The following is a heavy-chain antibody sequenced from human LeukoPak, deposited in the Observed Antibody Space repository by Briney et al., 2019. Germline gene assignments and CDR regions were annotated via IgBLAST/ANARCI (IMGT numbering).Heavy chain of an antibody. Sequence: PGGSLRLSCAASGFTFSDHYMDWVRQAPGEGLEWVGRSRNKGNSYRTEYAASVKGRFTISRDDSTNSLYLQMNSLKTEDTAVYYCVRPLYSSGWYVSDWGQGTLVTVSS. CDR1: GFTFSDHY. D-gene: IGHD6-19*01. V-gene: IGHV3-72*01. CDR2: SRNKGNSYRT. CDR3: VRPLYSSGWYVSD. J-gene: IGHJ4*02.